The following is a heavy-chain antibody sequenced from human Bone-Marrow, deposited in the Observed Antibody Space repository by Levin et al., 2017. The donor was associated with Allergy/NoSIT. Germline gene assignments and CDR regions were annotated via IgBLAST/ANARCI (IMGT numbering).Heavy chain of an antibody. Sequence: GGSLRLSCVASGFTFSNYWMSWVRQAPGKGLEWVANIKQDGGEKFYLDSVKGRFTISRDNTKSSMFLEMSSLRDEDTAVYFCARDRGDYGDCSDYWGQGTLVTVSS. D-gene: IGHD2-21*02. CDR2: IKQDGGEK. CDR1: GFTFSNYW. CDR3: ARDRGDYGDCSDY. J-gene: IGHJ4*02. V-gene: IGHV3-7*01.